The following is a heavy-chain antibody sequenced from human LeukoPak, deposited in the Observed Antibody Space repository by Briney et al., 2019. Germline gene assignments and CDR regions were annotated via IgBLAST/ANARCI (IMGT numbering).Heavy chain of an antibody. CDR3: AKDGSRSREVFPYYYGSGRLQYMDV. V-gene: IGHV3-23*01. J-gene: IGHJ6*03. CDR2: ISGSGDTT. D-gene: IGHD3-10*01. Sequence: QTGGSLRLSCAASGFTFSNYAMRWVRQAPGKGLEWVSGISGSGDTTYYADSVKGRFTISRDNSKNTLHLQMNSLRDEDTAVFYCAKDGSRSREVFPYYYGSGRLQYMDVWGKGTTVIISS. CDR1: GFTFSNYA.